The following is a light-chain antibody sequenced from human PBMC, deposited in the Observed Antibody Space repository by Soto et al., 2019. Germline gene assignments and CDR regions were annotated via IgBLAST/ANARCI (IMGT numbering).Light chain of an antibody. V-gene: IGLV2-14*01. J-gene: IGLJ2*01. CDR3: SSYTSSSTLEV. CDR2: DVS. CDR1: SSDVGGYNY. Sequence: QSVLTQPASVSGSPGQSITISCTGTSSDVGGYNYVSWYQQHPGKAPKLMIYDVSNRPSGVSNRFSGSKSGNTDSLTISGLQAEDEADYYCSSYTSSSTLEVFGGGTKLTVL.